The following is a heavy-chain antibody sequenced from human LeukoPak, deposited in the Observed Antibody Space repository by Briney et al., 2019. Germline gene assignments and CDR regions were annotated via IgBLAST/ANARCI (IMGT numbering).Heavy chain of an antibody. CDR1: GYTFTGYY. Sequence: VASVKVSCKASGYTFTGYYMHWVRQAPGQGLEWTGWINPNSGGTNYAQKFQGRVTMTRDTSISTAYMELSRLRSDDTAVYYCAFYSYGPKTFDYWGQGTLVTVSS. CDR3: AFYSYGPKTFDY. V-gene: IGHV1-2*02. J-gene: IGHJ4*02. CDR2: INPNSGGT. D-gene: IGHD5-18*01.